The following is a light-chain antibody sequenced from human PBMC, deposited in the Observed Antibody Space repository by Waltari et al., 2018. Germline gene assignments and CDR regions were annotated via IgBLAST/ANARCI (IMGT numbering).Light chain of an antibody. J-gene: IGKJ4*01. CDR2: WAS. CDR3: QQYYSLPLT. CDR1: QGVFYISTNKTY. Sequence: DIVMTQSPDSLAVSLGERVTINCKSSQGVFYISTNKTYLAWYQQKPGQPPKLLFYWASTRESGVPERFSGSGSGTDFTLTISSLQAEDVAVYYCQQYYSLPLTFGGGTKVEI. V-gene: IGKV4-1*01.